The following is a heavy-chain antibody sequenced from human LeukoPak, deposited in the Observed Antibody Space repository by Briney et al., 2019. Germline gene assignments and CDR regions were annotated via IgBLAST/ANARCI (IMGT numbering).Heavy chain of an antibody. V-gene: IGHV3-7*01. J-gene: IGHJ4*02. D-gene: IGHD1-14*01. CDR2: INQGGSDK. CDR1: GFTFSGHW. CDR3: TRDRSRAEHD. Sequence: GGSLRLSCAASGFTFSGHWMSWVRQAPGKGLEWVANINQGGSDKYYVDSVKGRFTISRDNANNLLYLQMNSLRGDDTAVYYCTRDRSRAEHDWGQGTPVTVSS.